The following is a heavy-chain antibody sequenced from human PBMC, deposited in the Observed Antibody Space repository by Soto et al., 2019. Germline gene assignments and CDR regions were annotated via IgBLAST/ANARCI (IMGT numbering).Heavy chain of an antibody. V-gene: IGHV3-33*01. CDR2: IWYDGSNK. CDR1: GFTFSSYG. J-gene: IGHJ4*02. D-gene: IGHD6-13*01. Sequence: PGGSLRLSCAASGFTFSSYGMHWVRQAPGKGLEWVAVIWYDGSNKYYADSVKGRFTISRDNSKNTLYLQMNSLRAEDTAVYYCARDSGSSSWYFWGQGTLVTVSS. CDR3: ARDSGSSSWYF.